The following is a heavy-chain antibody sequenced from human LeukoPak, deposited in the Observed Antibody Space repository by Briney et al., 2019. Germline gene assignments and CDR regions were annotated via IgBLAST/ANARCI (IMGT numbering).Heavy chain of an antibody. CDR2: ISGSGYNI. D-gene: IGHD1-26*01. J-gene: IGHJ4*02. CDR3: ARLSGHYSMGGDH. Sequence: KPGGSLRLSCTASGFTFSDFHMSWIRQDPGKGLEWVSHISGSGYNIHHPGSVKGRFTISRDNAKNSLYLQMNRLRVEDSAVYYCARLSGHYSMGGDHWGEGTLVTVSS. CDR1: GFTFSDFH. V-gene: IGHV3-11*01.